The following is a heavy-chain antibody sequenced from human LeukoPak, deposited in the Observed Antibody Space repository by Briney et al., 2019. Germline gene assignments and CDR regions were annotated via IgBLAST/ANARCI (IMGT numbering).Heavy chain of an antibody. CDR1: GGMFSTTA. V-gene: IGHV1-69*04. J-gene: IGHJ3*02. Sequence: SVKVSCKASGGMFSTTAINWVRQAPGQGLEWMGRIIPILGIANYAQKFQGRVTITADKSTSTAYMELSSLRSEDTAVYYCATGAFTPGAFDIWGQGTMVTVSS. CDR2: IIPILGIA. CDR3: ATGAFTPGAFDI.